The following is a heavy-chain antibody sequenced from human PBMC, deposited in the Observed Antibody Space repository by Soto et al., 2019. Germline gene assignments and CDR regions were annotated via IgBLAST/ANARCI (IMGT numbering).Heavy chain of an antibody. J-gene: IGHJ6*02. CDR2: ISSSSDI. Sequence: GGSLRLSCVGSGFTFSTYSINWVRQAPGKGLEWVSDISSSSDIYYADSVKGRFTISSDNAKNSVFLQMNSLIAEDTAAYYCASEDTAWNPANGLDVWSQGTTVTVSS. CDR3: ASEDTAWNPANGLDV. D-gene: IGHD1-1*01. CDR1: GFTFSTYS. V-gene: IGHV3-21*05.